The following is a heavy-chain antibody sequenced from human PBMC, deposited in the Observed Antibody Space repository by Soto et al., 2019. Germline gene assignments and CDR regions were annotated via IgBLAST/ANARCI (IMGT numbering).Heavy chain of an antibody. CDR3: AKTRRDGYSEYYFDY. D-gene: IGHD5-18*01. V-gene: IGHV1-69*12. CDR2: IIPIFGTA. Sequence: QVQLVQSGAEVKKPGSSVKVSCKASGGTFSSYAISWVRQAPGQGLEWMGGIIPIFGTANYAQKFQGRVTITEEESTSTAYMELSSLRSEDTAVYYCAKTRRDGYSEYYFDYWGQGTLVTVSS. J-gene: IGHJ4*02. CDR1: GGTFSSYA.